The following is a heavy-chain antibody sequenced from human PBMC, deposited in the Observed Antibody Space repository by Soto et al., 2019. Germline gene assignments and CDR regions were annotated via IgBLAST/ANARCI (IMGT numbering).Heavy chain of an antibody. CDR3: ARSMVGFDY. CDR1: GGSISCYY. V-gene: IGHV4-59*08. J-gene: IGHJ4*02. CDR2: IYYSGST. D-gene: IGHD2-8*01. Sequence: SETLSLTCTVSGGSISCYYWSWSRQPPGKGLEWIGYIYYSGSTNYNPSLKSRVTISVDTSKNQFSLKLSSVTAADTAVYYCARSMVGFDYWGQGTLVTVSS.